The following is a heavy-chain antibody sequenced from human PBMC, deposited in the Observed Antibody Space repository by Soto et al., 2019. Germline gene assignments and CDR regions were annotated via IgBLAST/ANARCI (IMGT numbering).Heavy chain of an antibody. V-gene: IGHV1-69*13. CDR1: GGSIICYS. J-gene: IGHJ6*02. CDR3: AIEELNDYYYYGMDV. CDR2: IIPIFGTA. D-gene: IGHD3-10*01. Sequence: SVKVSCKASGGSIICYSISWLRHDPGQGLEWMGGIIPIFGTANYAQKFQGRVTITADESTSTAYKELSSLKSEDTAVYYCAIEELNDYYYYGMDVWGQGTMVTVYS.